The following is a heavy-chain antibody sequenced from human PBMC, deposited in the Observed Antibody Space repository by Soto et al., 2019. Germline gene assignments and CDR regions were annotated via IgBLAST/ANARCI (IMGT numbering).Heavy chain of an antibody. Sequence: GGSLRLSCAASGFTFSSYAMHWVRQAPGKGLEWVAVISYDGSNKYYADSVKGRFTISRDNSKNTLYLQMNSLRAEDTAVYYCARDMSSGYYYYGMDVWGQGTTVTVS. CDR3: ARDMSSGYYYYGMDV. D-gene: IGHD6-19*01. CDR1: GFTFSSYA. J-gene: IGHJ6*02. CDR2: ISYDGSNK. V-gene: IGHV3-30-3*01.